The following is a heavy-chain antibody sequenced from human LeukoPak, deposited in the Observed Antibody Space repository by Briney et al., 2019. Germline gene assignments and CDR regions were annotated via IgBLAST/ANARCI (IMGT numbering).Heavy chain of an antibody. CDR3: ARGDCSGTHCPERFDP. V-gene: IGHV4-59*01. Sequence: SETLSLTCTVSGDSLRNYYWGWIRQTPGKGLEWIGCFYNSGNTKCNPSLKSRVTISVDTSKNQFSLNLSSVTAADTAVYYCARGDCSGTHCPERFDPWGQGTLVTVSS. J-gene: IGHJ5*02. CDR1: GDSLRNYY. D-gene: IGHD2-15*01. CDR2: FYNSGNT.